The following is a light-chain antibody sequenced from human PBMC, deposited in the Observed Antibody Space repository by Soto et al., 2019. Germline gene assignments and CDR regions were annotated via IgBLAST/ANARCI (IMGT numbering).Light chain of an antibody. Sequence: QSVLTQPPSVSEAPGQRVTISCTGTSXDIGAGHDVHWYQQLPGAAPKLLIYSNAIRPSGVPDRFSGSKSGTSASLAITGLRAEDEADYYCQSYDRSLTSYVFGSGTKVTVL. CDR2: SNA. CDR1: SXDIGAGHD. CDR3: QSYDRSLTSYV. J-gene: IGLJ1*01. V-gene: IGLV1-40*01.